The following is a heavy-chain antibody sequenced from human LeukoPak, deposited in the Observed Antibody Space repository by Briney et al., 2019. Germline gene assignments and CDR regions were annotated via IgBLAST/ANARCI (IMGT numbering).Heavy chain of an antibody. D-gene: IGHD1-26*01. CDR3: ARTRSYSRYYYYYCGMDV. CDR2: ISSSGSTI. J-gene: IGHJ6*02. V-gene: IGHV3-48*03. CDR1: GFTFSSYE. Sequence: PGGSLRLSCAASGFTFSSYEMNWVRQAPGKGLEWVSYISSSGSTIYYADSVKGRFTISRDNAKNSLYLQMNSLRAEDTAVYYCARTRSYSRYYYYYCGMDVLGQGTTVTVSS.